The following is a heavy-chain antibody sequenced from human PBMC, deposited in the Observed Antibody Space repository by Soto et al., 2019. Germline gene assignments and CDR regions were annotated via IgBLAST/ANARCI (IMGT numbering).Heavy chain of an antibody. Sequence: VASVKVSCKASGYTFTSSGIHWVRQAPGQRLEWMGWINTGNGYTKYSQKFQNRVTITRDTSASTAYMELSSLRSEDTSVYYCARAGGYSYGFPFDYWGQGTLVTVSS. CDR3: ARAGGYSYGFPFDY. D-gene: IGHD5-18*01. CDR2: INTGNGYT. V-gene: IGHV1-3*04. J-gene: IGHJ4*02. CDR1: GYTFTSSG.